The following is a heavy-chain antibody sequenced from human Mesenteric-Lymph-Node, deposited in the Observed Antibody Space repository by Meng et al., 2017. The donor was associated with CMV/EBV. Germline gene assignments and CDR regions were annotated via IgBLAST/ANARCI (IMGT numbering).Heavy chain of an antibody. J-gene: IGHJ2*01. CDR3: ARGYWYCDL. V-gene: IGHV5-51*01. CDR1: GYSFTSDW. CDR2: IYPGDSDT. Sequence: AQLGHSGAAREYHGRFLKISCKGSGYSFTSDWIGWVRQRPRKGLEWMGIIYPGDSDTTYSPSFQGHVTISADKSISTAYLQWISLKASDTAMYYCARGYWYCDLWGRGTLGTVAS.